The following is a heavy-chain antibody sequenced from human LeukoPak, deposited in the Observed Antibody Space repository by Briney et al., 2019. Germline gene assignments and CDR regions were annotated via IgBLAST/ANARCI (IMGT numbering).Heavy chain of an antibody. Sequence: ASVKVSCKASRGTFSKYAISWVRQAPGQGLEWMGRIIPILNITHYAQKFQGRVTIAADKSTSTAYMELSSLRSEDTAVCYCARDDDRAREIDYWGQGTLVTVSS. CDR2: IIPILNIT. CDR3: ARDDDRAREIDY. D-gene: IGHD3-22*01. CDR1: RGTFSKYA. V-gene: IGHV1-69*04. J-gene: IGHJ4*02.